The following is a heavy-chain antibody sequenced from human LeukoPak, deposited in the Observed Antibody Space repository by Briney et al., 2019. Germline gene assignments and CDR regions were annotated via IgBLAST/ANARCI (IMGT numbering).Heavy chain of an antibody. J-gene: IGHJ4*02. D-gene: IGHD3-16*01. CDR3: ARDFGAQGYYFDY. Sequence: SETLSLTCTVSGGSISSSSYYWGWIRQPPGKGLEWIGSIYYSGSTYYNPSLKSRVTISVDTSKNQFSLKLSSVTAADTAVYYCARDFGAQGYYFDYWGQGTLVTVSS. CDR1: GGSISSSSYY. V-gene: IGHV4-39*07. CDR2: IYYSGST.